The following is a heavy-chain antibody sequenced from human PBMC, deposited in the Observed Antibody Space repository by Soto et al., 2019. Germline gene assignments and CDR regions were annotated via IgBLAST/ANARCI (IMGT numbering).Heavy chain of an antibody. CDR3: ARLRLGMDV. Sequence: EVQLVESGGGLVQPGGSLRLSCAASGFTFSTYWMTWVRQAPGKGLEWVANIKQDGSEKYHVDSVKGRFTISRDNAKNSLYLQMNSLRAEDTAVYYCARLRLGMDVWGQGTTVTVSS. CDR2: IKQDGSEK. J-gene: IGHJ6*02. V-gene: IGHV3-7*02. CDR1: GFTFSTYW. D-gene: IGHD3-16*01.